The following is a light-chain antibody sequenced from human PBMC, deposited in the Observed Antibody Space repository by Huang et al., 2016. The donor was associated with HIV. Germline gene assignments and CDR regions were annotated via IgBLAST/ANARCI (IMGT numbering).Light chain of an antibody. V-gene: IGKV4-1*01. CDR1: QSLFFSCNKRSY. J-gene: IGKJ4*01. Sequence: DIVMTQSPDSLTVSLGERATINFRSSQSLFFSCNKRSYLAWYQKKPGQPPKLVISWASAREAGVPDRFSGSGSETHFTLTINSLQAEDVAVYYCQQYYHNPLTFGGGTKVEI. CDR3: QQYYHNPLT. CDR2: WAS.